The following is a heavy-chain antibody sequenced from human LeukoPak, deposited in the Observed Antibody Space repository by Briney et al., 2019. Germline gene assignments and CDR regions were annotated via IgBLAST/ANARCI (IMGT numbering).Heavy chain of an antibody. CDR3: ATETIFGTPGAFDI. J-gene: IGHJ3*02. Sequence: GESLKISCKGSGYSFTTYWIAWVRQMPGKGLEWMGIIYPGDSDSRYSPSFQGQVTISADKSINTAYLQWSSLKASDTAMYYCATETIFGTPGAFDIWGQGTMVTVSS. CDR2: IYPGDSDS. CDR1: GYSFTTYW. D-gene: IGHD3-3*01. V-gene: IGHV5-51*01.